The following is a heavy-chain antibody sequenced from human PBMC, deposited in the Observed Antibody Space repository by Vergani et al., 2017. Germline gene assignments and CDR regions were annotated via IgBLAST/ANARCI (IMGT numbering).Heavy chain of an antibody. CDR2: IYPGDSDT. CDR3: ARYSSSWDGGNYFDY. Sequence: VQLVESGAEVKKPGESLKISCKGSGYSFTSYWIGWVRQMPGKGLEWMGIIYPGDSDTRYSPSFQGQVTISADKSISTAYLQWSSLKASDTAMYYCARYSSSWDGGNYFDYWGQGTLVTVSS. D-gene: IGHD6-13*01. CDR1: GYSFTSYW. J-gene: IGHJ4*02. V-gene: IGHV5-51*01.